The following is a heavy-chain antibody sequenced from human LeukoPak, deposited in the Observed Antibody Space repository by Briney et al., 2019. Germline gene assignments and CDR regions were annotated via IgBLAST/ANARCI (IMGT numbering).Heavy chain of an antibody. Sequence: SETLSLTCTVSGGSISSSSYHWGWIRQPPGKGLEWIGSIYYSGSTYYNPSLKSRVTISVDTSKNQFSLKLSSVTAADTAVYYCARSEVVAATLDYWGQGTLVTVSS. CDR1: GGSISSSSYH. J-gene: IGHJ4*02. CDR3: ARSEVVAATLDY. CDR2: IYYSGST. V-gene: IGHV4-39*01. D-gene: IGHD2-15*01.